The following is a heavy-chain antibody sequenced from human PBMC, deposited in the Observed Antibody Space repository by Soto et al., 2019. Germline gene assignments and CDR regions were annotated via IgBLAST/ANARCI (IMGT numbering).Heavy chain of an antibody. J-gene: IGHJ5*02. Sequence: SETLSLTCAVSGGSIGSGCYSWSWIRQPPGKGLEWIGYIYHSGSTYYNPSLKSRVTMSVDTSKNQLSLELRSVTAADTAVYYCARLHCNSPNCVPLDPWGQGTLVTVSS. V-gene: IGHV4-30-2*03. D-gene: IGHD2-2*01. CDR1: GGSIGSGCYS. CDR3: ARLHCNSPNCVPLDP. CDR2: IYHSGST.